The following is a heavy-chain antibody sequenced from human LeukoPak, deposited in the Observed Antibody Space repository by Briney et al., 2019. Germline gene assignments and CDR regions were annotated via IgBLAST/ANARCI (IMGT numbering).Heavy chain of an antibody. V-gene: IGHV4-61*01. J-gene: IGHJ6*04. Sequence: SATLSLPCTVSGGSVISGSYYWSCIQPPPGKGLEGFAFISYSGRTYYNPSLKSRVTISIDTSKNQFSLKLSSVTAADTAVYYCARDPLVDTISNSWQRAYYYGMDVWGKGTTVTVSS. CDR1: GGSVISGSYY. CDR3: ARDPLVDTISNSWQRAYYYGMDV. D-gene: IGHD5-12*01. CDR2: ISYSGRT.